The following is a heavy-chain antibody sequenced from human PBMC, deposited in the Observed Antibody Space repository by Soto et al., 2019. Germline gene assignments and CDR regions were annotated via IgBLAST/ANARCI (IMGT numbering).Heavy chain of an antibody. D-gene: IGHD4-17*01. J-gene: IGHJ4*02. CDR3: AREYGDYGVIAY. CDR2: INHSGST. CDR1: GGSFSGYY. Sequence: QVQLQQWGAGLLKPSETLSLTCAVYGGSFSGYYWSWIRQPPGKGLEWIGEINHSGSTNYNPSLKSRVTISVDTSKNQFSLKLSSVTAADTAVYYCAREYGDYGVIAYWGLGTLVTVSS. V-gene: IGHV4-34*01.